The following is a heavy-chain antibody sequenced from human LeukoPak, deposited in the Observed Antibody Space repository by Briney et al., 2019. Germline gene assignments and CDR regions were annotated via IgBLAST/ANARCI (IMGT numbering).Heavy chain of an antibody. CDR2: ISSSSNYI. D-gene: IGHD3-22*01. J-gene: IGHJ6*02. V-gene: IGHV3-21*06. CDR1: GFTFSSYS. CDR3: ARDRYSDSSGYYFYFYGMDV. Sequence: PGGSLRLSRVASGFTFSSYSMSWVRQAPGKGLEWVSSISSSSNYIHYADSMKGRFTISRDNAKNSLYLQMNSLRAEDTAVYYCARDRYSDSSGYYFYFYGMDVWGQGTTVTVSS.